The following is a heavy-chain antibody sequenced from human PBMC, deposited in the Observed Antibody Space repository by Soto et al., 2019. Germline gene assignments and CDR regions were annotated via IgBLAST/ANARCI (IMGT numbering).Heavy chain of an antibody. Sequence: PSETLSLTCTVSGGSISSYYCSWIRQPPGKGLEWIGYIYYSGITNYNPSLKSRVTISVDTSKNQFSLKLSSVTAADTAVYYCARAGIAVAFYKWFDPWGQGTLVTVCS. J-gene: IGHJ5*02. CDR1: GGSISSYY. V-gene: IGHV4-59*01. D-gene: IGHD6-19*01. CDR3: ARAGIAVAFYKWFDP. CDR2: IYYSGIT.